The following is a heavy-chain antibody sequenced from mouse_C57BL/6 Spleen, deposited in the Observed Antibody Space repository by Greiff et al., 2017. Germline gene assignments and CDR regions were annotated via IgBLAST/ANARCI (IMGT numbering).Heavy chain of an antibody. CDR2: IDPETGGT. D-gene: IGHD2-4*01. Sequence: QVQLQQSGAELVRPGASVTLSCKASGYTFTDYEMHWVKQTPVHGLEWIGAIDPETGGTAYNQKFKGKAILTADKSSSTAYMALRSLTSEDSAVYYCTRDDYDGAWFAYWGQGTLVTVSA. J-gene: IGHJ3*01. V-gene: IGHV1-15*01. CDR1: GYTFTDYE. CDR3: TRDDYDGAWFAY.